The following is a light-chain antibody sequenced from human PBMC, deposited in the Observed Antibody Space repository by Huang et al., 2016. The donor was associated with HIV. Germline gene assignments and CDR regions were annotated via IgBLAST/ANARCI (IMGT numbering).Light chain of an antibody. CDR2: WAS. Sequence: DIAMTQSPDSLAVSLGERATINCKSSQNILYSSNNKNYLAWFQQKPGRPPKLLIYWASTRESGVPDRCSGSGSGTDFTLTISSLQAEDVAVYYCQQYYSNPVTFGPGTKVDIK. J-gene: IGKJ3*01. CDR1: QNILYSSNNKNY. CDR3: QQYYSNPVT. V-gene: IGKV4-1*01.